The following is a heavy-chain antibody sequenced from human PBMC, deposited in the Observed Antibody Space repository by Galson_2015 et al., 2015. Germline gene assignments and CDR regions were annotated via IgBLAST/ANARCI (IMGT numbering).Heavy chain of an antibody. D-gene: IGHD6-19*01. CDR3: ARAHKIDYSGGWSD. Sequence: SVKVSCKASGYTFTSYDINWVRQATGQGLEWMGWMNPNSGNTGYAQKFQGRVTMTRNTSISTAYMELSSLRSDDTAVYYCARAHKIDYSGGWSDWGQGTLVTVSS. J-gene: IGHJ4*02. CDR2: MNPNSGNT. V-gene: IGHV1-8*01. CDR1: GYTFTSYD.